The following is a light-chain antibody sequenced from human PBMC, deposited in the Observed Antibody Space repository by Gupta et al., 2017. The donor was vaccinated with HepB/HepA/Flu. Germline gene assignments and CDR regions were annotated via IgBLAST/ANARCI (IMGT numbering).Light chain of an antibody. CDR3: QQSYASPPT. Sequence: DFQMTQSPSSLSPSVGDRVTITCRASQSIANYLNWYQQKPGKAPSLLIYTTAILQSGVTSRFSGSGAGTDFTRTISSLQPEDFATYYCQQSYASPPTFGQGTKVEIK. V-gene: IGKV1-39*01. J-gene: IGKJ1*01. CDR2: TTA. CDR1: QSIANY.